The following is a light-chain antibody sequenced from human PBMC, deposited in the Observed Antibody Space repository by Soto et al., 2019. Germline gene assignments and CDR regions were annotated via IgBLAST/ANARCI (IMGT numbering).Light chain of an antibody. CDR1: QSVSSN. CDR3: QQRSIWPPWT. Sequence: EIALTQSPATLSVSPGERGNLSCRASQSVSSNLAWFQQKPGQAPTLLIYGASTRDTGIPPRFSGSGSGTDFSLTTRSLEPEDFAIYYCQQRSIWPPWTVGQWTKVDIK. V-gene: IGKV3-15*01. J-gene: IGKJ1*01. CDR2: GAS.